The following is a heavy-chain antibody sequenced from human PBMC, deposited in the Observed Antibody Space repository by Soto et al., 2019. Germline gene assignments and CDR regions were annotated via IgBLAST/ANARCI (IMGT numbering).Heavy chain of an antibody. Sequence: LEQSGSGLAKPSETLSLTCAVSGASMTTGGFSWTWVRQPPGGGLEWIGHVYHRASTQYNPSLKGRVSISVDTYRSLFSLRLTSLTAADTAVYFCTRGSPAPLSLLYFDTWGQGTPVTVSS. CDR2: VYHRAST. CDR3: TRGSPAPLSLLYFDT. J-gene: IGHJ4*02. CDR1: GASMTTGGFS. D-gene: IGHD2-15*01. V-gene: IGHV4-30-2*01.